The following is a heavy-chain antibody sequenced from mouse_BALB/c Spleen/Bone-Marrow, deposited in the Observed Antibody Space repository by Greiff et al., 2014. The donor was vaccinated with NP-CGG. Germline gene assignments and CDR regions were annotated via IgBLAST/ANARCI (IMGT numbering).Heavy chain of an antibody. CDR3: ARAGGLRSSWFAY. D-gene: IGHD1-1*01. CDR1: GYTFTSYW. J-gene: IGHJ3*01. Sequence: QVQLQQSGAELAKPGASVKMSCKVSGYTFTSYWMHWVKQRPGQGLEWIGYINPSTGYTEYNQKFKDKATLTADKSSSTAYRQLSSLTSEDSAVYYCARAGGLRSSWFAYWGQGTLVTVSA. V-gene: IGHV1-7*01. CDR2: INPSTGYT.